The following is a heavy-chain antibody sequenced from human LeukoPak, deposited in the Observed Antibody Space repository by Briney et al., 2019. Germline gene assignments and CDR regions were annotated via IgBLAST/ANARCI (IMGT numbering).Heavy chain of an antibody. CDR2: ISSSSSYI. J-gene: IGHJ4*02. Sequence: GGSLRLSCAASGFTFGIYSMNWVRRAPGKGLEWVSSISSSSSYIYYADSVKGRFTISRDNAKNSLYLQMNSLRAEDTAVYYCAREVGHSGGFYFDYWGQGTLVTVSS. CDR3: AREVGHSGGFYFDY. D-gene: IGHD6-25*01. CDR1: GFTFGIYS. V-gene: IGHV3-21*01.